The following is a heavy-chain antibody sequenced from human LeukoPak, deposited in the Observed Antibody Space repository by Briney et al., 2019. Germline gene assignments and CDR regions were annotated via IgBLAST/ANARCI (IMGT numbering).Heavy chain of an antibody. D-gene: IGHD2-21*02. CDR2: ISGSGGST. CDR1: GFTFSSYG. CDR3: AKWSGNCGGDCYPGHAFDI. J-gene: IGHJ3*02. V-gene: IGHV3-23*01. Sequence: GGSLRPSCAASGFTFSSYGMSWVRQAPGRGLEWVSAISGSGGSTYYADSVKGRFTIFRDNSKNTLYLQMISLGAEDTAVYYCAKWSGNCGGDCYPGHAFDIWGQGTMVTVSS.